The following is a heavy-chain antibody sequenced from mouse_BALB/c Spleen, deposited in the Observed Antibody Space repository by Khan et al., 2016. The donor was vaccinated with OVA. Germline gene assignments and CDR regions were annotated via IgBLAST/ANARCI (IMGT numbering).Heavy chain of an antibody. CDR1: GFTFSSYA. CDR3: ARVYGSSGVDY. J-gene: IGHJ2*01. V-gene: IGHV5-6-5*01. D-gene: IGHD1-1*01. CDR2: MSSGGST. Sequence: EVELVESGGGLVKPGGSLKLSCAASGFTFSSYAMSWVRQTPEKRLEWVASMSSGGSTYYPDSVKGRFTISRDNARNILYLQMSSLRSEDTAIYYCARVYGSSGVDYWGQGTTLTVSS.